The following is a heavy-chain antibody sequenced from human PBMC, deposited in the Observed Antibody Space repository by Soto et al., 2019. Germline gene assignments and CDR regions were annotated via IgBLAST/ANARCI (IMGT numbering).Heavy chain of an antibody. CDR3: ARLVVGIYYYYMDV. CDR2: IYYSGST. CDR1: GGSISSSSYY. J-gene: IGHJ6*03. D-gene: IGHD2-15*01. V-gene: IGHV4-39*01. Sequence: QLQLQESGPGLVKPSETLSLTCTVSGGSISSSSYYWGWIRQPPGKGLEWIGSIYYSGSTYYNPSLKSRVTIAVDTSKNQCSLKLSSVTAADTAVYYCARLVVGIYYYYMDVWGKGTTVTVSS.